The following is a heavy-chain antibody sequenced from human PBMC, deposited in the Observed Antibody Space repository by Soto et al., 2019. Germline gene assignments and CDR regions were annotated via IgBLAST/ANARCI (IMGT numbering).Heavy chain of an antibody. J-gene: IGHJ3*02. D-gene: IGHD4-4*01. CDR1: GLTVSGKKY. V-gene: IGHV3-53*01. CDR3: ATWHLQEHAYDI. CDR2: LYDVDGT. Sequence: DVQLVESGGGLIQPGGSLRLSCAAFGLTVSGKKYISWVRQAPGKGLEWVSALYDVDGTYYADSVKGRFTTSIETSRTIVYLQMNSLRLDDTAVYFCATWHLQEHAYDIWGQGTTVTVSS.